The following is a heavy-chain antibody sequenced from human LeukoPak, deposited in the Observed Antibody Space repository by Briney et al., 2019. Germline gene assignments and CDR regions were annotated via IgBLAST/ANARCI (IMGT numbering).Heavy chain of an antibody. CDR3: AISSSYHMDYYYYGMDV. J-gene: IGHJ6*02. CDR1: GFTFSSYW. Sequence: PGGSLRLSCAASGFTFSSYWMSWVRQAPGKGLEWVANIKQDGSEKYYVDSVKGRFTISRDNAKNPLYLQMNSLRAEDTALYYCAISSSYHMDYYYYGMDVWGQGTTVTVSS. CDR2: IKQDGSEK. D-gene: IGHD6-6*01. V-gene: IGHV3-7*03.